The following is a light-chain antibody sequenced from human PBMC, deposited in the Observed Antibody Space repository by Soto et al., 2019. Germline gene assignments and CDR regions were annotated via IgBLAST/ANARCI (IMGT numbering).Light chain of an antibody. CDR1: TSDVGIYKF. J-gene: IGLJ2*01. V-gene: IGLV2-23*02. CDR2: EVS. Sequence: QSALTQPASVSGSPGQSITISCTGTTSDVGIYKFVSWYQQHPGIAPKLMIYEVSERPSGVSNRFSGSKSGNTASLTISGLQAEDEADYYCCSHAGSHVIFGGGTQLTVL. CDR3: CSHAGSHVI.